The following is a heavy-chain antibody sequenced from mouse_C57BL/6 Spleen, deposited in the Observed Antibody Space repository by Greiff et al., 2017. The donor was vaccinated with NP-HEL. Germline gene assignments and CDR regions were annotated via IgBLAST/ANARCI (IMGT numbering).Heavy chain of an antibody. CDR2: ISYDGSN. Sequence: EVKLMESGPGLVKPSQSLSLTCSVTGYSITSGYYWNWIRQFPGNKLEWMGYISYDGSNNYNPSLKNRISITRDTSKNQFFLKLNSVTTEDTATYYCARNYYALDYWGQGTTLTVSS. D-gene: IGHD1-1*01. CDR3: ARNYYALDY. J-gene: IGHJ2*01. CDR1: GYSITSGYY. V-gene: IGHV3-6*01.